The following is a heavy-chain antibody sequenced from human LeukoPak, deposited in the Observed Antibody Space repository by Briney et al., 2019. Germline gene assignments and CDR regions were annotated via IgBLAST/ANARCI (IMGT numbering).Heavy chain of an antibody. D-gene: IGHD3-10*01. CDR1: GFTFSKNA. CDR2: ISGSGGGT. J-gene: IGHJ5*02. V-gene: IGHV3-23*01. CDR3: AKASMVRGYDA. Sequence: GGSLRLSCAASGFTFSKNAMTWVRHAPGKGLEWVSTISGSGGGTYSADSVKGRFTISRDNSKNTVYMQMNRLRDDATAEYYCAKASMVRGYDAWGQGTLVTVSS.